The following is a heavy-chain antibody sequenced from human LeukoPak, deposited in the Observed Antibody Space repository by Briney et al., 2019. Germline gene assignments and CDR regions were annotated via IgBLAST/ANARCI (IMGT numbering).Heavy chain of an antibody. V-gene: IGHV4-38-2*02. Sequence: PSETLSLTCTVSGYSISSGYYWGWIRRPPGTRVEWIGSFYYGGSTYYNPSLKSRVTISVDTSKNQFSLKLNSVTAADTAVYYCARNYYDSSDYFDPWGQGALVTVSS. CDR1: GYSISSGYY. D-gene: IGHD3-22*01. J-gene: IGHJ5*02. CDR3: ARNYYDSSDYFDP. CDR2: FYYGGST.